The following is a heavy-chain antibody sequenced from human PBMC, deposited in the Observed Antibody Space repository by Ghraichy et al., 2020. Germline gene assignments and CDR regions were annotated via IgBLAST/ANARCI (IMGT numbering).Heavy chain of an antibody. CDR3: ARAHLGSCSDSSCFSYYSDS. Sequence: ASVKVSCKASGYTFNSYGINWVRQAPGQGLEWMGWINSNNGKTNYAQNLQGRVTVTTDTSTSTAYMELRSLRSDDTAVYYCARAHLGSCSDSSCFSYYSDSWGQRTLVTVSA. V-gene: IGHV1-18*01. CDR2: INSNNGKT. D-gene: IGHD2-15*01. CDR1: GYTFNSYG. J-gene: IGHJ4*02.